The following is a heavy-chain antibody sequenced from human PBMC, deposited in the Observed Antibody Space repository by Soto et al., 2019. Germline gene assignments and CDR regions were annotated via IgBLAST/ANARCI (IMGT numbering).Heavy chain of an antibody. V-gene: IGHV3-23*01. CDR3: ARWSYLDY. J-gene: IGHJ4*02. Sequence: EVQLLESGGGVVQPGGSLRLSCVASGFNFGSYALSWVRQAPGKGLEWVSTISGSDGKTFYADSVKGRFSISRDTSQNTLYLQMNSLRADDTAIYYCARWSYLDYWGQGTRVTVSS. CDR1: GFNFGSYA. CDR2: ISGSDGKT. D-gene: IGHD3-3*01.